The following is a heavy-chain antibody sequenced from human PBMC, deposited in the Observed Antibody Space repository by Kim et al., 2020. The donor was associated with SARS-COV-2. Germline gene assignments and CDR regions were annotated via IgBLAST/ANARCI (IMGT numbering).Heavy chain of an antibody. CDR1: GFTFSTYD. CDR3: APRRWLDP. V-gene: IGHV3-23*01. Sequence: GGSRRLSCAASGFTFSTYDMNWVRQAPGKGLEWVSTITDSGDKTYYAPSLNGRFTISRDNSKNTLYLQMNSLGADDTAIYYCAPRRWLDPWGQGTLVTVSS. CDR2: ITDSGDKT. J-gene: IGHJ5*02.